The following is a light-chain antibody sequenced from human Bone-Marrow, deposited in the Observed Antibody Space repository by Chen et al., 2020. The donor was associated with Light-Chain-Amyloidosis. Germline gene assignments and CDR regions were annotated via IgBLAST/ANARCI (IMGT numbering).Light chain of an antibody. Sequence: SSVLTPPSSVSVAPGQTATIAWGGNNIGSTSVHWYQQTPGQAPLLVVYDDSDRPAGNPARLSGSNSGNTATLTISRVEAGEEADYYCQVWDRSSDRPVFGGGTKLTVL. J-gene: IGLJ3*02. CDR3: QVWDRSSDRPV. CDR1: NIGSTS. CDR2: DDS. V-gene: IGLV3-21*02.